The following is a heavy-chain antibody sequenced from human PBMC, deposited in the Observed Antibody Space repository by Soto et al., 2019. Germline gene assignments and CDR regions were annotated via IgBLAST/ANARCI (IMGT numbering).Heavy chain of an antibody. CDR3: ARGDGPIT. CDR1: GFTVSSNY. CDR2: IYSGGST. Sequence: GGSLRLSCIASGFTVSSNYMSWVRQAPGKGLEWVSVIYSGGSTNYTDSVKGRFTISRHNTKNTLYLQMNSLRGEDTAVYYCARGDGPITWGKGTTVTVSS. J-gene: IGHJ6*04. D-gene: IGHD1-20*01. V-gene: IGHV3-53*04.